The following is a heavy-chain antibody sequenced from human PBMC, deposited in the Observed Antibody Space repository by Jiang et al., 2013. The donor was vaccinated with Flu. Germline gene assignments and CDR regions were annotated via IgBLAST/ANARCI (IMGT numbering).Heavy chain of an antibody. V-gene: IGHV3-33*01. CDR1: GFTFSIYG. CDR2: IWYDGSNK. D-gene: IGHD3-16*01. Sequence: LLESGGGVVQPGRSLRLSCAASGFTFSIYGMHWVRQAPGKGLEWVAGIWYDGSNKYYADSVKGRFTISRDNSKNTLYLQMNSLRAEDTAVYYCARGMIQGTSTPFDYWGQGTLVTVSS. J-gene: IGHJ4*02. CDR3: ARGMIQGTSTPFDY.